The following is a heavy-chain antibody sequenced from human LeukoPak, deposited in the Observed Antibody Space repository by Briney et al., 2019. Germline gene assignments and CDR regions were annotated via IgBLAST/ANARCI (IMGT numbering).Heavy chain of an antibody. Sequence: PGGSLRLSCAASGFTFSSYSMNWVRQAPGKGLGWVSYISSSSNTIYYADSVKGRFTISRDHAKNSLYLQMNSLRDEDTAVYYCAREHPRYSAFDYWGQGTLVTVSS. D-gene: IGHD3-9*01. CDR1: GFTFSSYS. V-gene: IGHV3-48*02. J-gene: IGHJ4*02. CDR2: ISSSSNTI. CDR3: AREHPRYSAFDY.